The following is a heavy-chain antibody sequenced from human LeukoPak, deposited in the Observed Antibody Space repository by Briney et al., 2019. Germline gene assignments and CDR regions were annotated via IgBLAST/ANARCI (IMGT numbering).Heavy chain of an antibody. CDR1: GFTFSDYY. V-gene: IGHV3-11*04. Sequence: GGSLRLSCAASGFTFSDYYMSWIRQAPGKGLEWVSYISSSGSTIYYADSVKGRFTISRDNAKNSLYLQMNSLRAEDTAVYYCASAVGIEYYYMDVWGKGTTVTVSS. CDR2: ISSSGSTI. J-gene: IGHJ6*03. CDR3: ASAVGIEYYYMDV. D-gene: IGHD2-15*01.